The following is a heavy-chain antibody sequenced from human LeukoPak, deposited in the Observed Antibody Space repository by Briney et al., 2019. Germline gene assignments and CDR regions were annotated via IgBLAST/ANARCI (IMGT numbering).Heavy chain of an antibody. CDR3: ARGGHFFDV. Sequence: SETLSLTCTVSGGSISSYYWSWLRQPAGKGLECLGAIYTTGSTNYNPSLKSRVTVSRDTSKNQFSLKLTSVTAADTAVYYCARGGHFFDVWGKGTTVTVSS. CDR2: IYTTGST. V-gene: IGHV4-4*07. J-gene: IGHJ6*03. CDR1: GGSISSYY. D-gene: IGHD3-16*01.